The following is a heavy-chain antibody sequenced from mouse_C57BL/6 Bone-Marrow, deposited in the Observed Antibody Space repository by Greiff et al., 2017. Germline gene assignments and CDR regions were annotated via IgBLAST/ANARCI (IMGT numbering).Heavy chain of an antibody. CDR3: ARSKYGYPWFAY. V-gene: IGHV1-56*01. D-gene: IGHD2-2*01. CDR1: GYTFTSHW. CDR2: IFPGSGSN. Sequence: VQLKESGPELVRPGASVKISCNAPGYTFTSHWMQWVRQRPGQGLEWIGEIFPGSGSNYYNEEFKGKATLTVDTYSSTAYMQLSSLTSEDSAVYFGARSKYGYPWFAYWGQGSLVNVSA. J-gene: IGHJ3*01.